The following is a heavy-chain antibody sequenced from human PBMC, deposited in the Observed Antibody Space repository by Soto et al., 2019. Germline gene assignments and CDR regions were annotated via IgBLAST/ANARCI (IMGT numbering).Heavy chain of an antibody. CDR1: GFTFYSYG. CDR2: ISAYNGNT. J-gene: IGHJ6*02. Sequence: GGPRKGSFQASGFTFYSYGISWGGQAPGQRVGGMGWISAYNGNTNYAQKLQGRVTMTTDTSTSTAYMELRSLRSDDTAVYYCARDPSYCSGGSCYYYYGMDVWGQGTTVTVSS. V-gene: IGHV1-18*01. CDR3: ARDPSYCSGGSCYYYYGMDV. D-gene: IGHD2-15*01.